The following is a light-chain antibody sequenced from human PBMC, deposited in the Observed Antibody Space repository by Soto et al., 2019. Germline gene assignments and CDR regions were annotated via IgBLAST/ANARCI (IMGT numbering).Light chain of an antibody. V-gene: IGKV3-20*01. CDR1: QSVSSSY. Sequence: EIVLTQSPGTLSLSPGERATLSCRASQSVSSSYLAWYQQKPGQAPRLLIYGASSRATGIPDRFSGSGSGTDFTFTISRLEPEGFAVYYCQQYGSSPPLTFGQGTKVDIK. CDR3: QQYGSSPPLT. J-gene: IGKJ1*01. CDR2: GAS.